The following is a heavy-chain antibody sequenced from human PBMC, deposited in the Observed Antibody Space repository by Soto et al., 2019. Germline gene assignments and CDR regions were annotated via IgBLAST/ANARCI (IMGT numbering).Heavy chain of an antibody. CDR2: IIPIFGTA. D-gene: IGHD4-17*01. CDR3: ARDDDYGGNRWYFGL. CDR1: VGTFSSYA. Sequence: SVKVSCKASVGTFSSYAISWVRQAPGQGLEWMGGIIPIFGTANYAQKFQGRVTITADESTSTAYMELSSLRSEDTAVYYCARDDDYGGNRWYFGLWGRGTLVTVSS. V-gene: IGHV1-69*13. J-gene: IGHJ2*01.